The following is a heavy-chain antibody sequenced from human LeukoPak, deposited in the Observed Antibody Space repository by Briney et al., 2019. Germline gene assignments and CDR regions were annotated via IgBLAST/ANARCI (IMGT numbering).Heavy chain of an antibody. CDR2: INHYEST. D-gene: IGHD3-10*01. J-gene: IGHJ6*04. CDR3: ARENYYGSGTFYSHHGMDV. CDR1: GGSFIGYH. Sequence: SETLSLTCAVYGGSFIGYHWSWIRQPPGKGLEWIGEINHYESTNYNPSLKSRATISVDTSKNQFSLKLSSVTAADTAVYYCARENYYGSGTFYSHHGMDVWGKGTTVTVSS. V-gene: IGHV4-34*01.